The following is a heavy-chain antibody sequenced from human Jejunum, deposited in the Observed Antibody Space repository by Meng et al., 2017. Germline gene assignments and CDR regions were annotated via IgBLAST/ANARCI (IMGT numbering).Heavy chain of an antibody. CDR1: GDSISSSYW. V-gene: IGHV4-4*02. Sequence: QGPLPGAGPGLVKPWGTLSLTGAVSGDSISSSYWWSWVRQSPGKGLEWIGEIYHSGTTNYNPSLKSRVTLSVDKSKNQFSLNLSSVTAADTAVYFCARDFEALNGVWGQGTLVTVSS. D-gene: IGHD2-8*01. J-gene: IGHJ1*01. CDR3: ARDFEALNGV. CDR2: IYHSGTT.